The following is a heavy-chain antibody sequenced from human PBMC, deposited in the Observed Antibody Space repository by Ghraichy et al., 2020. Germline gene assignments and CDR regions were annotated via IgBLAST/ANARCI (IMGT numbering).Heavy chain of an antibody. V-gene: IGHV4-39*01. CDR3: ARQGGGSGAFYYYYYYMDV. CDR1: GGSISSSSFY. D-gene: IGHD3-10*01. Sequence: SETLSLTCTVSGGSISSSSFYWAWIRQPPGKGLEWIGSIYYSGTTYYSPSLKSRVTISVDTSKNQFSLRLSSVTAADTAVYYCARQGGGSGAFYYYYYYMDVWGKGTTVTVSS. J-gene: IGHJ6*03. CDR2: IYYSGTT.